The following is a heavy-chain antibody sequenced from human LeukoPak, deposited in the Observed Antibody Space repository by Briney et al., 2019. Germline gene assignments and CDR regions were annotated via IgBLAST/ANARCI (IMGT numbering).Heavy chain of an antibody. Sequence: ASVKVSCKASGGTFSSYAISWVRQAPGQGLEWMGGIIPIFGTANYAQKFQDRVTITTDESTSTAYMELSSLRSEDTAVYYCARGRAARRRYYMDVWGKGTTVTVSS. CDR3: ARGRAARRRYYMDV. D-gene: IGHD6-6*01. J-gene: IGHJ6*03. CDR1: GGTFSSYA. CDR2: IIPIFGTA. V-gene: IGHV1-69*05.